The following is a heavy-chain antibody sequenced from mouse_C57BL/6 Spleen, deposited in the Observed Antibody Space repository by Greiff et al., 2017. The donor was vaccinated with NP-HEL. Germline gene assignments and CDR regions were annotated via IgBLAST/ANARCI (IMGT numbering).Heavy chain of an antibody. CDR1: GFTFSSYT. CDR3: AREDGYYFDY. V-gene: IGHV5-9*01. Sequence: EVNVVESGGGLVKPGGSLKLSCAASGFTFSSYTMSWVRQTPEKRLEWVATISGGGGNTYYPDSVKGRFTISRDNAKNTLYLQMSSLRSEDTALYYCAREDGYYFDYWGQGTTLTVSS. J-gene: IGHJ2*01. CDR2: ISGGGGNT. D-gene: IGHD2-3*01.